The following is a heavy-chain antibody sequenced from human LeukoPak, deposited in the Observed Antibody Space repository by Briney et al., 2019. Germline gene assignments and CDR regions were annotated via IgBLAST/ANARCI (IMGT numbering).Heavy chain of an antibody. J-gene: IGHJ3*02. Sequence: GGSLRLSCAASGFTFSSYSMNWVRQAPGKGLEWVSYISSSSSTIYYADSVKGRFTISRDNAKNSLYLQMNSLRAEDTAVYYCARGSLEAFDIWSQGTMVTVSS. CDR1: GFTFSSYS. CDR2: ISSSSSTI. V-gene: IGHV3-48*04. CDR3: ARGSLEAFDI. D-gene: IGHD1-1*01.